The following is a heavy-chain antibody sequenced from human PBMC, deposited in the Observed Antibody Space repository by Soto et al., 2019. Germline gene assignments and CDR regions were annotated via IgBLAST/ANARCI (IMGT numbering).Heavy chain of an antibody. CDR3: ASYSSSWAYYYYYGMDV. CDR1: GGSVSSGSYY. Sequence: QVQLQESGPGLVKPSETLSLTCTVSGGSVSSGSYYWSWIRQPPGRGLEWIGYIYYSGSTNYNPSLKSRVTISVDTSKNQFSLKLSSVTAADTAVYYCASYSSSWAYYYYYGMDVWGQGTTVTVSS. J-gene: IGHJ6*02. V-gene: IGHV4-61*01. D-gene: IGHD6-13*01. CDR2: IYYSGST.